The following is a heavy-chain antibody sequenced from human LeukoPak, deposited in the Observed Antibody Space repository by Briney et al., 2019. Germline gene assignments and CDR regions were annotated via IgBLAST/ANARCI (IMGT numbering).Heavy chain of an antibody. Sequence: PSETLSLTCAVYGGSFSGYYWSWIRQPPGKRLEWIGEINHSGSTNYNPSLKSRVTISVDTSKNQFSLKLSSVTAADTAVYYCARHRRADQWFGVRISWFDPWGQGTLVTVSS. D-gene: IGHD3-10*01. V-gene: IGHV4-34*01. J-gene: IGHJ5*02. CDR3: ARHRRADQWFGVRISWFDP. CDR2: INHSGST. CDR1: GGSFSGYY.